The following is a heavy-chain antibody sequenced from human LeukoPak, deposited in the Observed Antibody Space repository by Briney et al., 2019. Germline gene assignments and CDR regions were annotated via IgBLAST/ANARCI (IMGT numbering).Heavy chain of an antibody. D-gene: IGHD3-10*01. V-gene: IGHV4-39*07. CDR3: AVVRGVIGELYYYYGMDV. CDR1: GGSISSYY. CDR2: IYYSGST. J-gene: IGHJ6*02. Sequence: SETLSLTCTVSGGSISSYYWGWIRQPPGKGLEWIGSIYYSGSTYYNPSLKSRVTISVDTSKNQFSLKLSSVTAADTAVYYCAVVRGVIGELYYYYGMDVWGQGTTVTVSS.